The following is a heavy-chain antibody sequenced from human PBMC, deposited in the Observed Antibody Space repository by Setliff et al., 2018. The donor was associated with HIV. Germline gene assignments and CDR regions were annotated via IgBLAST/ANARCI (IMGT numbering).Heavy chain of an antibody. V-gene: IGHV4-39*01. CDR2: IYYNGKT. Sequence: PSETLSLTCSVSGGSISNNKYYWSWIRQAPGKGLEWTGSIYYNGKTYYNPSLKSRLTISVDTSENQFSLKLDSVTAADTAVYYCASRVYYYDESKILREEGFVPWGQGMLVTVPQ. CDR1: GGSISNNKYY. CDR3: ASRVYYYDESKILREEGFVP. J-gene: IGHJ5*02. D-gene: IGHD3-22*01.